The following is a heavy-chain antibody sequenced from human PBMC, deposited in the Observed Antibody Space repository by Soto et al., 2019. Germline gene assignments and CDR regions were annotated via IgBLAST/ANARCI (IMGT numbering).Heavy chain of an antibody. J-gene: IGHJ6*02. V-gene: IGHV4-30-2*01. CDR3: AARPYYYYGLDV. CDR1: GGSITTPGYS. D-gene: IGHD3-10*01. Sequence: SETLSLTCTVSGGSITTPGYSRIWIRKPPGKAPEWIGYVYHNGNAYPQPSLKSRVTISLDGAKNQFSLKMTSVTAADTGLYYCAARPYYYYGLDVWGQGTTGTVSS. CDR2: VYHNGNA.